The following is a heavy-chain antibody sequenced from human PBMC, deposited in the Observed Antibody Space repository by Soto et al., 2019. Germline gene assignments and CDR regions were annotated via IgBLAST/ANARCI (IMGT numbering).Heavy chain of an antibody. CDR3: AKGQYSSGWKFDY. CDR2: ISGTGGST. Sequence: GGSLRLSCSASGFSFIMYAMSWVRQVPGKGLEWVSGISGTGGSTNYADSVKGRFTISRDNSKNTVYLQMNSLRAEDTAIYFCAKGQYSSGWKFDYWGQGT. V-gene: IGHV3-23*01. J-gene: IGHJ4*02. CDR1: GFSFIMYA. D-gene: IGHD6-19*01.